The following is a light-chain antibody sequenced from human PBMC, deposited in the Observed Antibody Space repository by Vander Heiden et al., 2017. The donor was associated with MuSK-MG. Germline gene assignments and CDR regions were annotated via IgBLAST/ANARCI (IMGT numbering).Light chain of an antibody. CDR2: AAS. CDR1: QSISSY. Sequence: DIQMTQSPSSLSASVGDRVTITCRASQSISSYLNWYQQKPGKAPKLLIYAASSLQSGVPSRFSGSGSGTDFTLTISSLQPEDFATYYCQQSYSTLLFTFGPGTKVEIK. J-gene: IGKJ3*01. V-gene: IGKV1-39*01. CDR3: QQSYSTLLFT.